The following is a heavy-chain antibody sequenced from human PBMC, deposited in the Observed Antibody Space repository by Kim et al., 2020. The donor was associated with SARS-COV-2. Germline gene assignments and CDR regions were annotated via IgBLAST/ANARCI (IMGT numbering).Heavy chain of an antibody. Sequence: DTRYSPSFQGQVTISANKSISTAYLQWSSLKASDTAMYYCARPLVGAYDYWGQGTLVTVSS. CDR2: DT. J-gene: IGHJ4*02. CDR3: ARPLVGAYDY. V-gene: IGHV5-51*01. D-gene: IGHD1-26*01.